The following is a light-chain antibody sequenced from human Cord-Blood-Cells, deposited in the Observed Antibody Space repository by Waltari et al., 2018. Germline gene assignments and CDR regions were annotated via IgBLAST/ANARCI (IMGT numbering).Light chain of an antibody. CDR3: QVWDSSSDHYVV. V-gene: IGLV3-21*03. CDR2: DVS. CDR1: NIGSKS. J-gene: IGLJ2*01. Sequence: SYVLTQPPSVSVAPGKTARITCGGNNIGSKSVHWYQQKPGQAPVLVVYDVSDRPSGIPGRFSGSNSGNTATLTISRVEAGDEADYYCQVWDSSSDHYVVFGGGTKLTVL.